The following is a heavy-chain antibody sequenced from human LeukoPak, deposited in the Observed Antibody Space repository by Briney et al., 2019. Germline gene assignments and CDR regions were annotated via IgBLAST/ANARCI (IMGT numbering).Heavy chain of an antibody. D-gene: IGHD6-19*01. V-gene: IGHV3-30*04. CDR1: GFTFSSYA. Sequence: GGSLRLSCAASGFTFSSYAMHWVRQAPGKGLEWVAVISYDGSNKYYADSVKGRFTISRDNSKNTLYLQMNSLRAEDTAVYYCARDQASSGSNYYYYYMDVWGKGTTVTVSS. CDR3: ARDQASSGSNYYYYYMDV. J-gene: IGHJ6*03. CDR2: ISYDGSNK.